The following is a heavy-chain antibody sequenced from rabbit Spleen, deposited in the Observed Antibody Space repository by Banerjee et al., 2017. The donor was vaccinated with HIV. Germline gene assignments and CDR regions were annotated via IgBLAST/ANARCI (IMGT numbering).Heavy chain of an antibody. D-gene: IGHD8-1*01. J-gene: IGHJ6*01. V-gene: IGHV1S45*01. CDR3: ARDSGSSFSSYGMDR. CDR1: GVSFSFNSY. Sequence: QEQLTETGGGLVQPGGSLTLSCKASGVSFSFNSYMCWVRQAPGKGLEWIACIDTGSSGFTYFASWAKGRFTISKTSSTTVTLQMTSLTAADTATYFCARDSGSSFSSYGMDRWGPGTLVTVS. CDR2: IDTGSSGFT.